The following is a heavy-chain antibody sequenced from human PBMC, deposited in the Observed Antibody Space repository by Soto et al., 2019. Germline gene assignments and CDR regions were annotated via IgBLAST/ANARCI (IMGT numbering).Heavy chain of an antibody. D-gene: IGHD6-13*01. CDR2: ISYDGNNK. J-gene: IGHJ4*02. V-gene: IGHV3-30*18. CDR3: AKGDRIAAAGHFDY. Sequence: GGSLRLSCEVSGFSLSSYGMHWLRQAPGKGLEWVAVISYDGNNKYYADSVKGRFTISRDNSKNTLYLQMNSLRAEDTAVYYCAKGDRIAAAGHFDYWGQGTLVTVSS. CDR1: GFSLSSYG.